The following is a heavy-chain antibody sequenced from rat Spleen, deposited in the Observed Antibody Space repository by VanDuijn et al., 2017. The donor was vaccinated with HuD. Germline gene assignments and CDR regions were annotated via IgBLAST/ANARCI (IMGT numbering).Heavy chain of an antibody. J-gene: IGHJ2*01. Sequence: VQLKESGPGLVQPSQTLSLACTVSGFSLTSYHVHWVRQPSGKGLEWMGVIWTGGNTESNSTLKSRLSISRDNSKSQVFLKMNSLQTEDTATYYCARELPGYNPFDYWGQGVMVTVSS. CDR2: IWTGGNT. CDR3: ARELPGYNPFDY. V-gene: IGHV2-43*01. CDR1: GFSLTSYH. D-gene: IGHD1-4*01.